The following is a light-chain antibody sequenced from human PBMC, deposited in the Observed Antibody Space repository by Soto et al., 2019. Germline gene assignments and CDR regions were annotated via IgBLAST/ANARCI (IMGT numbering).Light chain of an antibody. CDR1: QSISNY. CDR3: QQSYSTPRT. CDR2: AAS. Sequence: DIQVTQSPFSLSASVGYRVTITCRASQSISNYLNWYQQKPGKAPKLLFSAASGLLSGVTSRLSGSGSGTNFTLTISSLQPEDFETYYCQQSYSTPRTFGGGTKVQIK. V-gene: IGKV1-39*01. J-gene: IGKJ4*01.